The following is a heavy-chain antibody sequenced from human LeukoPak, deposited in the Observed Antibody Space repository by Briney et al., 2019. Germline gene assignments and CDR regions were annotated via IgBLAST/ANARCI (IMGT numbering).Heavy chain of an antibody. CDR2: INSHSKST. CDR3: LRGREYISNYSPFHY. D-gene: IGHD4-11*01. Sequence: GGSLRLSCAACGFTLSLYWMQWVRDVRGKGVVGVSYINSHSKSTIYAHSVKRRFTISRHNAKNTLFLQMNSLSVDDTAVYFCLRGREYISNYSPFHYWGQGSLVTVSS. V-gene: IGHV3-74*01. CDR1: GFTLSLYW. J-gene: IGHJ4*02.